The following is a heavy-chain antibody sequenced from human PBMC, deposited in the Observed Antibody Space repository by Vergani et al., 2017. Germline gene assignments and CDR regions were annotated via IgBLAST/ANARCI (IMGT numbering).Heavy chain of an antibody. Sequence: VQLQESGPGLVKPSETLSLTCSVSGGSISSYYLSWVRQPAGKGLEWIGRIYYSGRTDYNPSLESRVTISVDTSKNTFSLKLNSVTAADTAIYYCARDSAVGGTFDSWGQGTLVSVSS. D-gene: IGHD1-26*01. CDR3: ARDSAVGGTFDS. CDR2: IYYSGRT. CDR1: GGSISSYY. J-gene: IGHJ4*02. V-gene: IGHV4-4*07.